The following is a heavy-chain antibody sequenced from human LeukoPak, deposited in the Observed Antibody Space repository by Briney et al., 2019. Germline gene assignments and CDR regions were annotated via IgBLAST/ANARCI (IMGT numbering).Heavy chain of an antibody. CDR1: GGTLISYA. J-gene: IGHJ6*03. CDR2: IIPIFGPA. Sequence: GASVKVSCKASGGTLISYAISWVRQAPGQGLEWMGGIIPIFGPANYAQKFQGRVTITTDESTSTAYLELSSLRSEDTAVYYRARSRLAYYYYYMDVWGEGTTVTVSS. V-gene: IGHV1-69*05. D-gene: IGHD6-6*01. CDR3: ARSRLAYYYYYMDV.